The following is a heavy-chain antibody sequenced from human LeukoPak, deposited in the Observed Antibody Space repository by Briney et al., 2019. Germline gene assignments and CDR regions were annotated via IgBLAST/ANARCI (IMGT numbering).Heavy chain of an antibody. CDR2: INPNSGGT. Sequence: ASVKVSCKASGYTFTGYYMHWVRQAPGQGLEWMGWINPNSGGTNYAQKFQGRVTITADKSTSTAYMELSSLRSEDTAVYYCARDSGYPKWDDYWGQGTLVTVSS. J-gene: IGHJ4*02. D-gene: IGHD5-12*01. CDR1: GYTFTGYY. CDR3: ARDSGYPKWDDY. V-gene: IGHV1-2*02.